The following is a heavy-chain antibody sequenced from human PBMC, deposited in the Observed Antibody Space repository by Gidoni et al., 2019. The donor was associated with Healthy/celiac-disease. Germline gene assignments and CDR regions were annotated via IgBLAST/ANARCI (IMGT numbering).Heavy chain of an antibody. D-gene: IGHD3-9*01. CDR2: ISSSSSYI. J-gene: IGHJ4*02. Sequence: EVQLVESGGGLVKPGGSLRLSCAASGCTFSSYSMNWVRQAPGKGLEWVSSISSSSSYIYYADSVKGRFTISRDNAKNSLYLQMNSLRAEDTAVYYCARDFGWYYFDYWGQGTLVTVSS. CDR3: ARDFGWYYFDY. CDR1: GCTFSSYS. V-gene: IGHV3-21*01.